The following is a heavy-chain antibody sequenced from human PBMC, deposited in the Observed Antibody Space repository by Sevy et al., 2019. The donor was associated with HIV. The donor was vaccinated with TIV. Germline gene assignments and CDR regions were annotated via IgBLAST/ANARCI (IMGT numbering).Heavy chain of an antibody. Sequence: GGSLRLSCAASGFTFSSYSLSSYSMNWVRQAPGKGLEWVSSISSGSSYIFYADSVKGRFTISRDNAKNSLYLQMNSLGAEDTAVYYWARDRGVGTSSYGMDVWGQGTTVTVSS. CDR2: ISSGSSYI. V-gene: IGHV3-21*01. CDR1: GFTFSSYSLSSYS. J-gene: IGHJ6*02. CDR3: ARDRGVGTSSYGMDV. D-gene: IGHD1-26*01.